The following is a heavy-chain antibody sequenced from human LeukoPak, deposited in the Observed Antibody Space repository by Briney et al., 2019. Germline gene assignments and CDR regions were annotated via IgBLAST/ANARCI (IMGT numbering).Heavy chain of an antibody. V-gene: IGHV3-7*04. Sequence: AGGSLRLSCAAYAFTFSDYSMRWVRQAAGKGMEWVANIKKDGRDKYYVGSVKGRFTISRDNAKNSLFLQMNSLRVEDTAVYYCARGRPSGEDYWGQGTLVTVSS. D-gene: IGHD5-12*01. J-gene: IGHJ4*02. CDR3: ARGRPSGEDY. CDR2: IKKDGRDK. CDR1: AFTFSDYS.